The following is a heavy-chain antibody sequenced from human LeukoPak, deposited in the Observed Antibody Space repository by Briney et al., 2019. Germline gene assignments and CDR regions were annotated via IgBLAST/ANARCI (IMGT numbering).Heavy chain of an antibody. CDR2: KKTDGSDK. CDR1: GFTFSCFW. V-gene: IGHV3-7*01. CDR3: ARDKGYCTSVNCRGDAFDV. D-gene: IGHD2-8*01. Sequence: GGSLRLSFAACGFTFSCFWRRWVPQARGKGLEWVAKKKTDGSDKDYVDSVKGRITISRDSAQTALSLQMNSLRVEDTAVYYCARDKGYCTSVNCRGDAFDVWGQGSLVSVSS. J-gene: IGHJ3*01.